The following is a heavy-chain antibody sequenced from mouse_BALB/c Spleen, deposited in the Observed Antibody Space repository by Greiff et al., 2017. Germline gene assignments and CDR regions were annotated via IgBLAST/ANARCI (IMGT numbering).Heavy chain of an antibody. Sequence: EVKLVESGGGLVKPGGSLKLSCAASGFTFSSYAMSWVRQSPEKMLEWVADISSGGTYTYYPDTVTGRFTISRDNAKNTLYLEMSSLRSEDTAMYYCARGGGNYPFAYWGQGTLGTVSA. CDR1: GFTFSSYA. CDR2: ISSGGTYT. J-gene: IGHJ3*01. D-gene: IGHD2-1*01. V-gene: IGHV5-9-4*01. CDR3: ARGGGNYPFAY.